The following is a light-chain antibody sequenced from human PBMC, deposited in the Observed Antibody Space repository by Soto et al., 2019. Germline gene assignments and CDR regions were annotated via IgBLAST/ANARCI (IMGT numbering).Light chain of an antibody. Sequence: DIVMTQSPDSLAVSLGERATINCKSSQSVLYSSNNKNYLAWYQQKPGQTPKLLIYWASTRESGVPDRFSGSGSGTDFTLTISSLQAEDVAVYYCQQYYSTPPHFTFGPGTKVDIK. CDR2: WAS. V-gene: IGKV4-1*01. CDR1: QSVLYSSNNKNY. CDR3: QQYYSTPPHFT. J-gene: IGKJ3*01.